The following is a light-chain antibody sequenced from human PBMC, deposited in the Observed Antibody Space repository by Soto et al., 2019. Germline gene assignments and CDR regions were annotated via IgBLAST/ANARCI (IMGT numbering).Light chain of an antibody. V-gene: IGLV1-44*01. CDR1: SSNIGSRA. CDR2: SNI. CDR3: ATWDDSLNGYV. J-gene: IGLJ1*01. Sequence: QSVLTQPPSASGTPGQRVIISCSGSSSNIGSRAVSWYQQLPGMAPKLLIHSNIQRPSGVPDRFAGSKSGTSASLAISGLHSEDEADYYCATWDDSLNGYVFGGGTKLTVL.